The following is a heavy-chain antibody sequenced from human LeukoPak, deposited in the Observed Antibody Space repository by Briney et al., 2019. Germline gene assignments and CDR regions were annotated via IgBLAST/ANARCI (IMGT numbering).Heavy chain of an antibody. D-gene: IGHD5-12*01. J-gene: IGHJ4*02. CDR1: GGSISSYS. V-gene: IGHV4-59*01. CDR2: ISYSGTT. Sequence: SETLSLTCAVSGGSISSYSWNWIRQPPGKGLEWIGYISYSGTTNYNPSLKSRVTISVDTSKKQFSLKLTSATAADTAVYYCARGDDYKSTLFDYWGQGTLVTVSS. CDR3: ARGDDYKSTLFDY.